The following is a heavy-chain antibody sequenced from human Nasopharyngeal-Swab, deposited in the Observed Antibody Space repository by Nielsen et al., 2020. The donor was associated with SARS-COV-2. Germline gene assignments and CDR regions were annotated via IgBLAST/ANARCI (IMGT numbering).Heavy chain of an antibody. Sequence: GGSLRLSCTASGFNFSDYGMHWVRQAPGKGLEWVANIKPDGSEKYYLDSAKGRLTISRDNVKKSLYLQMNSLRAEDTAVYYCTREGGDTALDHWGQGTLVTVSS. CDR1: GFNFSDYG. D-gene: IGHD3-16*01. V-gene: IGHV3-7*01. J-gene: IGHJ4*02. CDR2: IKPDGSEK. CDR3: TREGGDTALDH.